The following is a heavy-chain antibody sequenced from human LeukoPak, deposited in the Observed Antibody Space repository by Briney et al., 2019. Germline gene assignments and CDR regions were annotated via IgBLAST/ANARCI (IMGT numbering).Heavy chain of an antibody. J-gene: IGHJ4*02. Sequence: GGSLRLSCAASGFTFSSHLMHWVRQAQGTGLVWVSSVKSDGTATNYADSVKGRFTISRDNAKNTLYLQMNSPRVEDTAVYYCVRKFATGDWGQGTLVTVSS. CDR3: VRKFATGD. V-gene: IGHV3-74*01. CDR2: VKSDGTAT. CDR1: GFTFSSHL. D-gene: IGHD1-14*01.